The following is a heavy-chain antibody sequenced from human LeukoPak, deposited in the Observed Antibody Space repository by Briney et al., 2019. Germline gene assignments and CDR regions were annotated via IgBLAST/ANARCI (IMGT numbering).Heavy chain of an antibody. CDR3: ASARWTNDAFDI. D-gene: IGHD2-15*01. CDR2: INPNSGGT. J-gene: IGHJ3*02. V-gene: IGHV1-2*02. CDR1: GYTFTGYY. Sequence: GASVKVSCKASGYTFTGYYMHWVRQAPGQGLEWMGWINPNSGGTNYAQKFQGRVTMTRDTSISTAYMELSRLRSDGTTVYYRASARWTNDAFDIWGQGTMVTVSS.